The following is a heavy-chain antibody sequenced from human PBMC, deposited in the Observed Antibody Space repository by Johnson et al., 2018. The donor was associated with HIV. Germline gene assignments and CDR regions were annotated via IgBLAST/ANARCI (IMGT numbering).Heavy chain of an antibody. V-gene: IGHV3-30*19. J-gene: IGHJ3*02. Sequence: QVQLVESGGGVVQPGGSLRLSCAASGFTFSSYGMHWVRQAPSKGLEWVAVISYDGSNKYYADSVKGRFTISRDNSKNTLYLQMNSLRAEDTAVYYCASTDDAFDIWGQGTMVTVSS. CDR2: ISYDGSNK. CDR1: GFTFSSYG. CDR3: ASTDDAFDI. D-gene: IGHD4-17*01.